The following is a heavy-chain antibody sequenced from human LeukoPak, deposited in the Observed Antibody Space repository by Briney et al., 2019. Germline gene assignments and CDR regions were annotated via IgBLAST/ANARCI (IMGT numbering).Heavy chain of an antibody. CDR2: ISGSGRST. CDR3: ARGSLAAAGTFDY. J-gene: IGHJ4*02. D-gene: IGHD6-13*01. V-gene: IGHV3-23*01. CDR1: GFTFSSYA. Sequence: GGSLRLSCAASGFTFSSYAMTWVRQAPGKGLEWVSGISGSGRSTYYADSVKGRFSISRDNSRITLYLHLNSLRVEDTAVYYCARGSLAAAGTFDYWGQGTLVTVSS.